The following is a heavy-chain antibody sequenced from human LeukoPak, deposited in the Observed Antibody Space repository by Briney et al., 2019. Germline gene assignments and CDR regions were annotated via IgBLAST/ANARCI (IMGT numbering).Heavy chain of an antibody. J-gene: IGHJ4*02. V-gene: IGHV3-33*01. Sequence: GGSLRLSCAASGFTFSSYGMHWVRQAPGKGLEWVAVIWYDGSNKYYADSVKGRVTISRDNSKSTLYLQMNSLRAEDTAVYYCARAGGATPLDYWGQGTLVTVSS. CDR1: GFTFSSYG. CDR2: IWYDGSNK. D-gene: IGHD1-26*01. CDR3: ARAGGATPLDY.